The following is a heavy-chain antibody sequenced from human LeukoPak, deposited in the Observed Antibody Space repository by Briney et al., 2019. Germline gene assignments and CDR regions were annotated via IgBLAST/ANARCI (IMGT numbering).Heavy chain of an antibody. CDR1: GFTFSSYA. CDR2: ISGSGGST. D-gene: IGHD3-10*01. Sequence: GGSLRLSCAASGFTFSSYAMSWVRQVPGKGLEWVSGISGSGGSTYYADSVKGRFTISRDNSKNTVYLQMNSLRAEDTAVYYCANSYFVSGSYWNCWGQGTLVTVSS. CDR3: ANSYFVSGSYWNC. J-gene: IGHJ4*02. V-gene: IGHV3-23*01.